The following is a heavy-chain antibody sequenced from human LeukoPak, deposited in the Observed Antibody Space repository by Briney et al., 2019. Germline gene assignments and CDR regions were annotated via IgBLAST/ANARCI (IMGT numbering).Heavy chain of an antibody. V-gene: IGHV3-33*08. D-gene: IGHD3-10*01. CDR2: IWYDGSNK. J-gene: IGHJ6*02. CDR3: ARVGEYYYYGMDV. CDR1: GFTFSSYA. Sequence: PGGSLRLSCAASGFTFSSYAMHWVRQAPGKGLEWVAVIWYDGSNKYYADSVKGRFTISRDNSKNTLYLQMNSLRAEDTAVYYCARVGEYYYYGMDVWGQGTTVTVSS.